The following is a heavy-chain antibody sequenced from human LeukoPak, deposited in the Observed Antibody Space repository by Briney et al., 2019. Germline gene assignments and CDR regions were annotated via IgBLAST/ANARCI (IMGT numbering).Heavy chain of an antibody. Sequence: GRSLRLSCAASGFTFSSYGMHWVRQAPGKGLEWVAVISYDRSNKYYADSVKGRFTISRDNSKNTLYLQMNSLRAEDTAVYYCAKDKYSSSGAVHGMDVWGQGTTVTVSS. J-gene: IGHJ6*02. CDR3: AKDKYSSSGAVHGMDV. V-gene: IGHV3-30*18. D-gene: IGHD6-13*01. CDR2: ISYDRSNK. CDR1: GFTFSSYG.